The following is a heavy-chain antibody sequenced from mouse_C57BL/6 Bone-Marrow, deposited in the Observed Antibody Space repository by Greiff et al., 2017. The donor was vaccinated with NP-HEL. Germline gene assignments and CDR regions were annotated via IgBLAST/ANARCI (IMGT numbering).Heavy chain of an antibody. CDR3: ARSNYEVAWFAY. Sequence: EVQLQESGPGLVKPSQSLSLTCSVTGYSITSGYYWNWIRQFPGNKLEWMGYISYDGSNNYNPSLKNRISITRDTSKNQFFLKLNSVTTEDTATYYCARSNYEVAWFAYWGQGTLVTVSA. D-gene: IGHD2-5*01. V-gene: IGHV3-6*01. CDR2: ISYDGSN. J-gene: IGHJ3*01. CDR1: GYSITSGYY.